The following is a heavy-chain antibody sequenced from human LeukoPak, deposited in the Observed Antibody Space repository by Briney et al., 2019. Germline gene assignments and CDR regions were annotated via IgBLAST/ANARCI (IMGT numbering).Heavy chain of an antibody. V-gene: IGHV3-53*01. CDR2: IYSGGST. CDR3: ARVPYSSGWYFDY. D-gene: IGHD6-19*01. J-gene: IGHJ4*02. CDR1: VFTVSSNY. Sequence: GGSLRLSCAASVFTVSSNYMSWVRQVPGEGLEWVSVIYSGGSTYYADSVKGRFTISRDNSKNALYLQMNRLRGEDTAVYYCARVPYSSGWYFDYWGQGTLVTVSS.